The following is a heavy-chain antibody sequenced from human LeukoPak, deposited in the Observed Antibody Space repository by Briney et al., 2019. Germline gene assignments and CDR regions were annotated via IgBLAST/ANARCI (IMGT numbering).Heavy chain of an antibody. D-gene: IGHD6-19*01. V-gene: IGHV1-69*02. CDR3: ATIGYIAVAGNY. Sequence: ASVKVSCKASGGTFSSYTISWVRQAPGQGLEWMGRIIPILGIANYAQKFQGRVTITADTSTDTAYMELSSLRSEDTAVYYCATIGYIAVAGNYWGQGTLVTVSS. J-gene: IGHJ4*02. CDR2: IIPILGIA. CDR1: GGTFSSYT.